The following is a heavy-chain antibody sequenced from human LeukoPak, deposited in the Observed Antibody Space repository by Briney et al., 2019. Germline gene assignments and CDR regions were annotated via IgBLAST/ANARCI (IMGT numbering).Heavy chain of an antibody. J-gene: IGHJ5*02. D-gene: IGHD5-12*01. Sequence: SETLSLTCTVSGGSISSGSYCWSWLRPPAGKGLEWIGHIHISGSTNYNPSLKSRVTISVHTSKNQFSLKLSSVTAADTAVYYCARHPPWVATRRWFDPWGQGTLVTVSS. V-gene: IGHV4-61*09. CDR3: ARHPPWVATRRWFDP. CDR1: GGSISSGSYC. CDR2: IHISGST.